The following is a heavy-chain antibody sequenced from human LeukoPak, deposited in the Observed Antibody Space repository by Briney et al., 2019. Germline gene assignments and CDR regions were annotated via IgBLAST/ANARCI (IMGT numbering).Heavy chain of an antibody. V-gene: IGHV4-34*01. CDR3: ARGKTYYYGSGSYGPPFDY. CDR1: GGSFSGYY. D-gene: IGHD3-10*01. CDR2: IDHSGST. J-gene: IGHJ4*02. Sequence: SETLSLTCAVYGGSFSGYYWSWIRQPPGKGLEWIGEIDHSGSTNYNPSLKSRVTISVDTSKNQFSLKLSSVTAADTAVYYCARGKTYYYGSGSYGPPFDYWGQGTLVTVSS.